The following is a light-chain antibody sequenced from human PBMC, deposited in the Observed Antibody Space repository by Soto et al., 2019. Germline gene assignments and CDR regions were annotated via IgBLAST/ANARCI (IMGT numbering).Light chain of an antibody. Sequence: QSVLAQPPSASGSPGQSVTISCTGTSSDVGGYDYVAWYQQHPGKAPKLVIYEVNKRPSGVPDRFSGSKSGNTASLTVSGLQAEDQAAYHCSSYSGTNNFYVFGTGTKVTVL. CDR2: EVN. CDR3: SSYSGTNNFYV. J-gene: IGLJ1*01. CDR1: SSDVGGYDY. V-gene: IGLV2-8*01.